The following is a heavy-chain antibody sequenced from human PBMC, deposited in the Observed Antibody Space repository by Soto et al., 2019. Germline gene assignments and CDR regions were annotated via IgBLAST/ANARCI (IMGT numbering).Heavy chain of an antibody. D-gene: IGHD6-13*01. CDR1: GFTFSSYG. V-gene: IGHV3-30*18. J-gene: IGHJ6*02. Sequence: PGGSLRLSCAASGFTFSSYGMHWVRQAPGKGLEWVAVISYDGSNKYYADSVKGRFTISRDNSKNTLYLQMNSLRAEDTAVYYCAKPRGSSWYGDLPYYYGMDVWGQGTTVTVYS. CDR3: AKPRGSSWYGDLPYYYGMDV. CDR2: ISYDGSNK.